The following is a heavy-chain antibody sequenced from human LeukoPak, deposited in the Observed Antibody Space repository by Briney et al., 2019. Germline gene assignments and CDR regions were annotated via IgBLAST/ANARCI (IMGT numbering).Heavy chain of an antibody. J-gene: IGHJ4*02. CDR2: ISHDGII. CDR1: GFTFSSYV. Sequence: GGSLRLSCETAGFTFSSYVMHWVRRTPGKGLVWVSRISHDGIISYADSVKGRFTISRDNAKNTLTLQMNSLRVEDTAVYFCARDWVYKIDYWGRGTLVTVSS. CDR3: ARDWVYKIDY. D-gene: IGHD5-24*01. V-gene: IGHV3-74*01.